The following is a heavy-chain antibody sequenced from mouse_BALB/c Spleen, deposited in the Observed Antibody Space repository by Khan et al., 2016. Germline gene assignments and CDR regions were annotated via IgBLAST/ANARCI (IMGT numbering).Heavy chain of an antibody. CDR3: VRELGFAY. D-gene: IGHD4-1*01. J-gene: IGHJ3*01. Sequence: EVQLLETGGGLVQPKGSLKLSCAASGFTFNTNAMNWVRQAPGKGLEWVARIRSKSNNYATYYADSVKDRFTISRADSQSMLYLQMNNLKTEDTAMYYCVRELGFAYWGQGTLVTVSA. CDR2: IRSKSNNYAT. V-gene: IGHV10S3*01. CDR1: GFTFNTNA.